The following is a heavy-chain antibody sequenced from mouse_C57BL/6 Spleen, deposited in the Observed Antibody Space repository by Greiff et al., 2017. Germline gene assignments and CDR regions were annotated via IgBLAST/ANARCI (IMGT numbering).Heavy chain of an antibody. V-gene: IGHV1-69*01. CDR2: IDPSDSYT. CDR1: GYTFTSYW. CDR3: ARRGPRGAMDY. Sequence: VKLQQPGAELVMPGASVKLSCKASGYTFTSYWMHWVKQRPGQGLEWIGEIDPSDSYTNYNQKFKGKSTLTVDKSSSTAYMQLSSLTSEDSAVYYCARRGPRGAMDYWGQGTSVTVSS. J-gene: IGHJ4*01.